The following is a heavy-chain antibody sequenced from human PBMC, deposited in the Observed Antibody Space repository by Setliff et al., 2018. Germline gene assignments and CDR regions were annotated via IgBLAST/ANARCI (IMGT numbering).Heavy chain of an antibody. D-gene: IGHD3-22*01. CDR2: VNPSGGKT. V-gene: IGHV1-46*01. CDR1: GYGFTSHY. Sequence: ASVKVSCKTSGYGFTSHYFHWLRQAPGQGLEWMGIVNPSGGKTTLSQKFQGRVSMTAVASTATVYMELHSLTSEDTAIYYCARAPWGDDYDSLYTWFDPWGQGSLVTVSS. J-gene: IGHJ5*02. CDR3: ARAPWGDDYDSLYTWFDP.